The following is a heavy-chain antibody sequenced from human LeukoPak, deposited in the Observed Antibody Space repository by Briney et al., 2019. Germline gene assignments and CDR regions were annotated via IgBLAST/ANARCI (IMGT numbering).Heavy chain of an antibody. CDR2: INPNSGGT. CDR3: ARGGGIVATKPDY. V-gene: IGHV1-2*02. D-gene: IGHD5-12*01. Sequence: ASVTVSCKPSGYTFTRYYMLWVRQAPGHRREGMGWINPNSGGTNYAQKFQGRVTMTRDTSISTAYMQLSRLRSDDTAVYYCARGGGIVATKPDYWGQGTLVTVSS. J-gene: IGHJ4*02. CDR1: GYTFTRYY.